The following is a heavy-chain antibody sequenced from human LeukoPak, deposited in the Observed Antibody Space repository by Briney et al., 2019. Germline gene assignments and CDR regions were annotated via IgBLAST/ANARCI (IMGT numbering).Heavy chain of an antibody. CDR2: IYYSGST. CDR1: GGSISSYY. CDR3: ARQGPVAGHFDY. D-gene: IGHD6-19*01. V-gene: IGHV4-59*08. J-gene: IGHJ4*02. Sequence: ETSETLSLTCTASGGSISSYYWSWIRQPPGKGLEWIGYIYYSGSTNYNPSLKSRVTISVDTSKNQFSLKLSSVTAADTAVYYCARQGPVAGHFDYWGQGTLVTVSS.